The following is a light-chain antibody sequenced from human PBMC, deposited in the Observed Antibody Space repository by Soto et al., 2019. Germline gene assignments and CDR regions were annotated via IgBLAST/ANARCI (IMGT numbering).Light chain of an antibody. V-gene: IGLV2-14*03. Sequence: QSVLTQPASVSGSPGQLITVSCTGTTSDVGYSDHVSWYQQHPGKAPKLMIYHVSYRPSGVSNRFSGSKSGNTASLTISGLQADDEADYYCTSYTSSSTLVVFGGGTQLTVL. CDR1: TSDVGYSDH. CDR2: HVS. J-gene: IGLJ2*01. CDR3: TSYTSSSTLVV.